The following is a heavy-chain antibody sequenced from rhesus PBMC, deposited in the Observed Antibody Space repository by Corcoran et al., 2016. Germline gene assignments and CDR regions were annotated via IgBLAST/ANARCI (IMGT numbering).Heavy chain of an antibody. CDR3: ARVSVRLAFDF. CDR1: GGSISSSY. V-gene: IGHV4-169*01. J-gene: IGHJ3*01. Sequence: QLQLQESGPGLVKPSETLSVTCAVSGGSISSSYWSWIRQAPGKGLEWIGYIYGSGSSTNYNPSPKSRVTLSVDTSKNQLSLKLSSVTTADTAVYYCARVSVRLAFDFWGQGLRVTVSS. CDR2: IYGSGSST. D-gene: IGHD2-39*01.